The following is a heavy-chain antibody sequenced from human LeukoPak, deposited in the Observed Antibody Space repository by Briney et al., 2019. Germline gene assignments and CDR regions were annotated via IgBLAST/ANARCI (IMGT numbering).Heavy chain of an antibody. V-gene: IGHV1-69*04. CDR1: GGTFSSYA. CDR2: IIPILGIA. D-gene: IGHD1-26*01. CDR3: AYASRRGDFDY. J-gene: IGHJ4*02. Sequence: ASVKVSCKASGGTFSSYAISWVRQAPGQGFEWMGRIIPILGIANYAQKFQGRVTITADKSTSTAYMELSSLRSEDTAVYYCAYASRRGDFDYWGQGTLVTVSS.